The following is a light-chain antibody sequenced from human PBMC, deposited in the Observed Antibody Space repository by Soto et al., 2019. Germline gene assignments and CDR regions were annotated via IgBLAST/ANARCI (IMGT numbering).Light chain of an antibody. V-gene: IGLV1-44*01. Sequence: QLVLTQPHSASGTPGQRVTVSCSGSSSNIGSHSVSWYQQVPGTAPKLLIFSNNQRPSGVPDRFSGSKSGTSASLAISGLQSEDEADYYCAAWDDSLSGVVFGGGTKVTVL. CDR3: AAWDDSLSGVV. CDR2: SNN. CDR1: SSNIGSHS. J-gene: IGLJ2*01.